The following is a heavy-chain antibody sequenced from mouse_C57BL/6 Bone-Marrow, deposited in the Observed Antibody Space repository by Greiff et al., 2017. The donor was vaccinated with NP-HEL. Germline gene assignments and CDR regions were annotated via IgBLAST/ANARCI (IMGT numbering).Heavy chain of an antibody. V-gene: IGHV1-50*01. CDR2: IDPSDSYT. D-gene: IGHD2-3*01. Sequence: QVQLQQPGAELVKPGASVKLSCKASGFTFTSYWMQWVKQRPGQGLEWIGEIDPSDSYTNYNQKFKGKATLTVDTSSITAYKQLSSLTSEDSAVYYCARDGDVGYAMGYWGQGTSVTVSS. CDR1: GFTFTSYW. J-gene: IGHJ4*01. CDR3: ARDGDVGYAMGY.